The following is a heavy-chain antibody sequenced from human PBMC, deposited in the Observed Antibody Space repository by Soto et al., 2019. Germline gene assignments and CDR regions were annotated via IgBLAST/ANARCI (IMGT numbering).Heavy chain of an antibody. J-gene: IGHJ4*02. CDR2: IYYSGST. CDR1: GGSISSSSYY. D-gene: IGHD3-10*01. Sequence: QLQLQESGPGLVKPSETLSLTCTVSGGSISSSSYYWGWIRQPPGKGLEWIGSIYYSGSTYYNPSLKSRVTISVDTSKNQFSLKLTSVTAADTAVYYCARHADYGSGSQNLDYWGQGTLVTVSS. CDR3: ARHADYGSGSQNLDY. V-gene: IGHV4-39*01.